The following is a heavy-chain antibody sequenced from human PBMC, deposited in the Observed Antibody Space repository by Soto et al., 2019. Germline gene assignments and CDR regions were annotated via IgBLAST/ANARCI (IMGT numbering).Heavy chain of an antibody. J-gene: IGHJ4*02. V-gene: IGHV3-30*18. D-gene: IGHD6-13*01. Sequence: QMQLVESGRDEVQPGRSLRLSCAASGFTFSNYGMHWVRQAPGKGLEWVAVISYDGSEKYYADSVKGRFTISSDYPRNTLYLRMNSLRAEDTAVYYCAKVSATLSSTWRYYWGQVILVTVSS. CDR3: AKVSATLSSTWRYY. CDR2: ISYDGSEK. CDR1: GFTFSNYG.